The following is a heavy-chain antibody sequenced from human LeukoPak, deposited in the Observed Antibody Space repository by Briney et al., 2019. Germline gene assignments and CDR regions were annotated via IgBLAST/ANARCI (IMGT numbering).Heavy chain of an antibody. J-gene: IGHJ3*02. CDR3: ARDRRGPAVADALNTFDI. CDR1: GGSISRNGYY. CDR2: IYYSGST. V-gene: IGHV4-39*07. D-gene: IGHD6-19*01. Sequence: PSETLSLTCTVSGGSISRNGYYWGWIRQPPGKGLEWIGSIYYSGSTYYSPSVKSRVNISLDTSKNQFSLKLNSVTAADTAVYYCARDRRGPAVADALNTFDIWGQGTMVTVSS.